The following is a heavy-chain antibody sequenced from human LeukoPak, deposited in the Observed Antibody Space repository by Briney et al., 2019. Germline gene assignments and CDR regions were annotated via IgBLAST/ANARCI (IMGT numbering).Heavy chain of an antibody. Sequence: GGSVRLSCAASGFTFSSYEMNWVRQAPGKGLEWVSYISSSGSTIYYADSVKGRFTISRDNAKNSLYLQMNSLIAEDTAVYYCAELGITMIGGVWGKGTTVTISS. J-gene: IGHJ6*04. CDR2: ISSSGSTI. V-gene: IGHV3-48*03. CDR3: AELGITMIGGV. D-gene: IGHD3-10*02. CDR1: GFTFSSYE.